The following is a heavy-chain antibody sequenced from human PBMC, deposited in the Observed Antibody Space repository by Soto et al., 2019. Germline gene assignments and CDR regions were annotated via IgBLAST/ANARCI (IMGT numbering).Heavy chain of an antibody. CDR1: GVSVSSAFYY. V-gene: IGHV4-61*01. Sequence: QVQLQESGPGLAKPSETLSLTCTVSGVSVSSAFYYWSWIRQAPGKELEWIGYIFYTGSANYNPSPKSRFPLSIGTSKNQVSPGLDSVTAAGNAVYYCARDGQGAMAGAFNIWVQGTMVTVSS. CDR3: ARDGQGAMAGAFNI. D-gene: IGHD6-19*01. J-gene: IGHJ3*02. CDR2: IFYTGSA.